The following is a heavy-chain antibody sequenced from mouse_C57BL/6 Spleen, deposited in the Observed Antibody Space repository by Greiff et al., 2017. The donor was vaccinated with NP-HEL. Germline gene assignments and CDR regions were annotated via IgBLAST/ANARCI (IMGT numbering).Heavy chain of an antibody. V-gene: IGHV1-64*01. CDR2: IHPNSGST. D-gene: IGHD1-1*01. CDR1: GYTFTSYW. J-gene: IGHJ2*01. CDR3: ARQDNYYYGSSLDY. Sequence: QVQLQQPGAELVKPGASVKLSCKASGYTFTSYWMHWVKQRPGQGLEWIGMIHPNSGSTNYNEKFKSKATLTVDKSSSTAYMQLSSLTSEDSAVYYGARQDNYYYGSSLDYWGQGTTLTVSS.